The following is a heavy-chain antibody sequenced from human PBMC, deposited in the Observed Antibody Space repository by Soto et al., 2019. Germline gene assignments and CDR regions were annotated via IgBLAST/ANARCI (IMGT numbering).Heavy chain of an antibody. Sequence: GGSLRLSCAASGFTFSSYGMHWVRQAPGKGLEWVAVIWYDGSNKYYADSVKGRFTISRDNSKNTLYLQMNSLRAEDTAVYYCAREIHSSSWYRYFDYWGQGTLVTVSS. J-gene: IGHJ4*02. CDR3: AREIHSSSWYRYFDY. CDR2: IWYDGSNK. D-gene: IGHD6-13*01. CDR1: GFTFSSYG. V-gene: IGHV3-33*01.